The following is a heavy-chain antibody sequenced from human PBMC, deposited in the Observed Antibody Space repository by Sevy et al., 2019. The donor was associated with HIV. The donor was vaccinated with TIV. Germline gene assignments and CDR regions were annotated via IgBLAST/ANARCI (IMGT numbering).Heavy chain of an antibody. CDR3: ARRGYSYGLLDY. V-gene: IGHV4-39*01. CDR2: IYYSGST. D-gene: IGHD5-18*01. CDR1: GGSISSSSYY. Sequence: SDTLSLTCTVSGGSISSSSYYWGWIRQPPGKGLEWIGSIYYSGSTYYNPSLKSRVTISVDTSKNQFSLKLSSVTAADTAVYYCARRGYSYGLLDYWGQGTLVTVSS. J-gene: IGHJ4*02.